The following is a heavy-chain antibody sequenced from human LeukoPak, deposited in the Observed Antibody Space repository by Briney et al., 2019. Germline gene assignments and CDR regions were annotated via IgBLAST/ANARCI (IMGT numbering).Heavy chain of an antibody. V-gene: IGHV4-39*07. CDR2: VFYTGKT. CDR3: ARVFDS. CDR1: GGSVNTSDYY. Sequence: SETLSLTCTVPGGSVNTSDYYWGWLRQSPVKGPEWIGDVFYTGKTNYNPSLRGRATISIDTSKNQFSLKLTYVTAADSAVYYCARVFDSWGQGTLVTVSS. J-gene: IGHJ4*02.